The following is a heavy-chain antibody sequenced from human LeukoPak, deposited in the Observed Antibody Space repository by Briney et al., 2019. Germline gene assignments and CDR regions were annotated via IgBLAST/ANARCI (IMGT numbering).Heavy chain of an antibody. Sequence: NPSETLSLTCTVSGGSISSYYWSWIRQPAGKELEWIGRIYSSGSSSFNPSLKSRVTMSVDTSKNQFSLKLSSVTAADTAVYYCARERAGSGYSGHDGGWFEPWGQGTLVTVSS. CDR1: GGSISSYY. CDR3: ARERAGSGYSGHDGGWFEP. V-gene: IGHV4-4*07. CDR2: IYSSGSS. J-gene: IGHJ5*02. D-gene: IGHD5-12*01.